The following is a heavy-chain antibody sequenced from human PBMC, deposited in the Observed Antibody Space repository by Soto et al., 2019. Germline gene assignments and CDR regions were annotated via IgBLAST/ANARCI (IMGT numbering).Heavy chain of an antibody. CDR3: VRDGTKTLRDWFDP. CDR2: IYATGTT. Sequence: PSETLSLTCTVSGASISGFYWSWIRKSAGKGLEWTGRIYATGTTDYNPSLKSRVMMSVDTSKKQFSLKLRSVTAADTAVYYCVRDGTKTLRDWFDPWGQGTSVTVSS. J-gene: IGHJ5*02. V-gene: IGHV4-4*07. D-gene: IGHD1-1*01. CDR1: GASISGFY.